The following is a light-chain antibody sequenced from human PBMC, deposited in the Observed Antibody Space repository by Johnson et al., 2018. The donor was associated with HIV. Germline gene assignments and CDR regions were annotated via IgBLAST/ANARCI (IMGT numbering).Light chain of an antibody. CDR3: GTWDSSLNAFV. V-gene: IGLV1-51*02. CDR2: ENN. Sequence: QSVLTQPPSVSAAPGQKVTISCSGSSSNIGNNYVSWYQQLPGTAPKLLIYENNKRPSGIPDRFSGPKSGTSATLGIAGLQTGDEADYYCGTWDSSLNAFVFGAATKVAVL. CDR1: SSNIGNNY. J-gene: IGLJ1*01.